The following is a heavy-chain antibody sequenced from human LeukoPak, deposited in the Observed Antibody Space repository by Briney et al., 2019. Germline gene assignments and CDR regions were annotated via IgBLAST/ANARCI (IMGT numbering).Heavy chain of an antibody. CDR3: GRQGGSYRGYFDY. CDR2: IYYSGST. CDR1: GGSISSSSYY. V-gene: IGHV4-39*01. D-gene: IGHD1-26*01. Sequence: PSETLSLTCTVSGGSISSSSYYWGWIRQPPGKGLEWIGSIYYSGSTYYNRSLESRVTISVDTPKNQISLKLSSVTAADTAVYYCGRQGGSYRGYFDYWGQGTLVTVSS. J-gene: IGHJ4*02.